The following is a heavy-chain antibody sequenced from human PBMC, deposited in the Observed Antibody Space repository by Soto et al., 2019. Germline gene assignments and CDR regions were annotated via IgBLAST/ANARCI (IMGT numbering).Heavy chain of an antibody. CDR1: GYSFTTYW. Sequence: GESLKISCKASGYSFTTYWIGWVRQMPGKGLEWMGIIYPGDSDTRYSPSFQGQVTISADKSISTAYLQWRSLKASDNAMYYCERRGEVVPGDALDIWGQGTMVTVSS. CDR3: ERRGEVVPGDALDI. V-gene: IGHV5-51*01. J-gene: IGHJ3*02. D-gene: IGHD3-22*01. CDR2: IYPGDSDT.